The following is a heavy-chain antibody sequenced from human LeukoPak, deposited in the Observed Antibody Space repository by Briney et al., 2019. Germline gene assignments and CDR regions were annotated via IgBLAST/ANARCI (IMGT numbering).Heavy chain of an antibody. CDR2: INHSGST. Sequence: SETLFLTCAVYGGSFSGYYWSWIRQPPGKGLEWIGEINHSGSTNYNPSLKSRVTISVDTSKNQFSLKLSSVTAADTAVYYCASDYYDILTGPAPFDYWGQGTLVTVSS. V-gene: IGHV4-34*01. CDR3: ASDYYDILTGPAPFDY. CDR1: GGSFSGYY. J-gene: IGHJ4*02. D-gene: IGHD3-9*01.